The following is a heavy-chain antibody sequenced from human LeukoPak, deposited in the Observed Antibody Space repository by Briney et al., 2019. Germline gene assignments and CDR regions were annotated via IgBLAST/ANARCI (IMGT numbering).Heavy chain of an antibody. CDR1: GGSISSGSYY. D-gene: IGHD6-13*01. V-gene: IGHV4-61*02. CDR2: IYTSGSA. J-gene: IGHJ4*02. Sequence: PSETLSLTCTVSGGSISSGSYYWSWIRQPAGKGLEWIGRIYTSGSAYYNPSLKSRVTISVDRSKNQFSLKLSSVTAADTAVYYCARSIAATGRVLDGGQGTLVTVSS. CDR3: ARSIAATGRVLD.